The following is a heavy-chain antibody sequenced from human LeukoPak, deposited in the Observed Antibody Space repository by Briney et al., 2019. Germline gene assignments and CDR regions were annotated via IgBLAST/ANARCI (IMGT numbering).Heavy chain of an antibody. D-gene: IGHD2-2*01. J-gene: IGHJ4*02. Sequence: GGSLRLSCAASGFTFNDYYMSWIRQAPGKGLEWVSYISSSSSYTNYADSVKGRFTISRDNAKNSLYLQMNSLRAEDTAVYYCAREGSVVVPHYSFDYWGQGTLVTVSS. CDR2: ISSSSSYT. CDR1: GFTFNDYY. V-gene: IGHV3-11*06. CDR3: AREGSVVVPHYSFDY.